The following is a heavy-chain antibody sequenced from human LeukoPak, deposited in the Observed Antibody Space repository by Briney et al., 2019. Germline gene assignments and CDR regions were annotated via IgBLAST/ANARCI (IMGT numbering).Heavy chain of an antibody. CDR3: AREGGSGSYYNRASAFDI. Sequence: SETLSLTCTVSGGSISSGSYYWSWIRQPAGKGLEWIGRIYTSGSTNYNPSLKSRVTISVDTSKNQFSLKLSSVTAADTAVYYCAREGGSGSYYNRASAFDIWGQGTMVTVSS. V-gene: IGHV4-61*02. J-gene: IGHJ3*02. D-gene: IGHD3-10*01. CDR1: GGSISSGSYY. CDR2: IYTSGST.